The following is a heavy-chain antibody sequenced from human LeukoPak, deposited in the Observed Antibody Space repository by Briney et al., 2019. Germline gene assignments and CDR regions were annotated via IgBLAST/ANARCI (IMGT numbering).Heavy chain of an antibody. CDR1: GFTFSSYS. CDR3: ARDQICTNGVCYLTRNDY. Sequence: GGSLRLSCAASGFTFSSYSMNWVRQAPGKGLEWVSSISSSSSYIYYADSVKGRFTISRDNAKNSLYLQMNSLRAEDTAVYYCARDQICTNGVCYLTRNDYWGQGTLVTVSS. V-gene: IGHV3-21*01. D-gene: IGHD2-8*01. CDR2: ISSSSSYI. J-gene: IGHJ4*02.